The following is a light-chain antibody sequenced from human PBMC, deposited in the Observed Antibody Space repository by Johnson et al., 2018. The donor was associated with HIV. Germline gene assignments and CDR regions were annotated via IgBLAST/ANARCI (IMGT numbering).Light chain of an antibody. J-gene: IGLJ1*01. CDR3: GTWDSSLSAYV. V-gene: IGLV1-51*01. Sequence: QSVLTQPPSVSAAPGQKVTISCSGSSSNIGNNYVSWYQQFPGTAPKLLIYENNKRPSGIPDRFSGSKSGTSATLGITGLQTGDEAVYYCGTWDSSLSAYVFGTGTKVTVL. CDR1: SSNIGNNY. CDR2: ENN.